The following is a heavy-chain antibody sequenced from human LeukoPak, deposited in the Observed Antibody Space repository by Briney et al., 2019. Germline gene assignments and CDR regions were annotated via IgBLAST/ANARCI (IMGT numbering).Heavy chain of an antibody. CDR1: GGSISSSSYY. V-gene: IGHV4-39*07. CDR2: IYYSGST. CDR3: ARGSSGWYTVKGLEPPDY. J-gene: IGHJ4*02. D-gene: IGHD6-19*01. Sequence: TSETLSLTCTVSGGSISSSSYYWGWIRQPPGKGLEWIGSIYYSGSTYYNPSLKSRVTISVDTSKNQFSLKLSSVTAADTAVYYCARGSSGWYTVKGLEPPDYWGQGTLVTVSS.